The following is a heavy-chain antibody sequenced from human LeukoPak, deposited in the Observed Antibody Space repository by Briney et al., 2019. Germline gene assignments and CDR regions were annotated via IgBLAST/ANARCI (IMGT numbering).Heavy chain of an antibody. CDR2: IYYSGST. CDR1: GGSISSYY. CDR3: ARGGDGYNQLFDY. D-gene: IGHD5-24*01. Sequence: PSETLSLTCTVSGGSISSYYWSWIRQPPGKGLEWIGYIYYSGSTNYNPSLKSRATISVDTSKNQFSLKLSSVTAADTAVYYCARGGDGYNQLFDYWGQGTLVTVSS. J-gene: IGHJ4*02. V-gene: IGHV4-59*01.